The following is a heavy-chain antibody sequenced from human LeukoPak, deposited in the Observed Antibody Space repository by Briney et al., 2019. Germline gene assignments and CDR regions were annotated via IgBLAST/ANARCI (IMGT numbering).Heavy chain of an antibody. V-gene: IGHV4-59*01. CDR3: ARETSQKGAHYMDV. D-gene: IGHD3-16*01. CDR1: GVSISSYY. J-gene: IGHJ6*03. CDR2: IYYSGST. Sequence: SQTLSLTCTVSGVSISSYYWSWIRQPPGKGLEWIGDIYYSGSTNYNPSLKSRDTTSVDTSKKQFALKLTTVTVADTAVYYCARETSQKGAHYMDVWGKGTTVTISS.